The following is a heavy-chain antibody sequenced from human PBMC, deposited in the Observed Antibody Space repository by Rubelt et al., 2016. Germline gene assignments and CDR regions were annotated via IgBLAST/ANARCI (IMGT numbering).Heavy chain of an antibody. Sequence: ISRDNSKNTLYLQMNSLRAEDTAVYYCAREEDSIIAWDYWGQGTLVTVSS. D-gene: IGHD4-11*01. J-gene: IGHJ4*02. CDR3: AREEDSIIAWDY. V-gene: IGHV3-30*07.